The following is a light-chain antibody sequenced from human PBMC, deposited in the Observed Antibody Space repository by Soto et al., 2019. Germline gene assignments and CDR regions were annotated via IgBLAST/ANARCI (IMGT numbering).Light chain of an antibody. J-gene: IGLJ1*01. CDR1: SSDVGGYNY. CDR2: DVT. V-gene: IGLV2-14*04. Sequence: GTSSDVGGYNYVSWYQQHPVKAPKLMIYDVTNRPSGVSDRFSGSKSGNTASLTISGLLAEDEADYYCSSYTSSSTPYVFGTGTKVTVL. CDR3: SSYTSSSTPYV.